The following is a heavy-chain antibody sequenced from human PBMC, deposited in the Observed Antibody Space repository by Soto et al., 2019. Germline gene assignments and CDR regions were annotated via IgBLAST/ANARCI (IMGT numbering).Heavy chain of an antibody. CDR2: PFYRGSS. J-gene: IGHJ5*02. D-gene: IGHD5-18*01. V-gene: IGHV4-39*07. Sequence: SETLSLTCSVSGVSVTSNRYYWGWVRQPPGKGPQGIGGPFYRGSSYYEPSPKNRVNKSVDTSKKQFSLKPNPLNAANTAVYYCASLKLGYSTFDPWGQGTLVTVSS. CDR3: ASLKLGYSTFDP. CDR1: GVSVTSNRYY.